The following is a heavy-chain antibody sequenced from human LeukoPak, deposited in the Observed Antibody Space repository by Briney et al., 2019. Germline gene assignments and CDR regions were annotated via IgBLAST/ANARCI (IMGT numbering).Heavy chain of an antibody. CDR2: ISSSSSYI. CDR1: GFTFSSYS. V-gene: IGHV3-21*01. Sequence: PGGSLRLSCAASGFTFSSYSMNWVRQAPGKGLEWVSSISSSSSYIYYADSVKGRFTISRDNAKNTPYLQMNSLRAEDTAIYYCARDIAAAVDYWGQGTLVTVSS. J-gene: IGHJ4*02. CDR3: ARDIAAAVDY. D-gene: IGHD6-13*01.